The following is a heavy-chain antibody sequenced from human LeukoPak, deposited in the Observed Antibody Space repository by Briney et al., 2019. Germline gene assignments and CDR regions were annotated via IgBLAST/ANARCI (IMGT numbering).Heavy chain of an antibody. CDR3: ARGGRTFDY. D-gene: IGHD1-26*01. Sequence: GGSLRLSCAASGFTFSSYAMNWVRQAPGEGLVWVSRINSDGSTTTYADSVKGRFTISRDNAKNSLYLQMNSLRAEDTAVYYCARGGRTFDYWGQGTLVTVSS. CDR2: INSDGSTT. J-gene: IGHJ4*02. CDR1: GFTFSSYA. V-gene: IGHV3-74*01.